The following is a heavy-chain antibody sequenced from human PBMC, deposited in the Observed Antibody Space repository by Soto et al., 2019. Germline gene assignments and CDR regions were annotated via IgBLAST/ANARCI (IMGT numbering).Heavy chain of an antibody. Sequence: EVQLLESGGGLVQPGGSLRLSCAASGFTFSSYAMSWVRQAPGKGLEWVSAISGSGGSTYYADSVKGRFTISRDNSKNTLYLQMNSLRAEDTAVYYCAKARTTKTDYYYYGMDVWGQGTTVTVSS. V-gene: IGHV3-23*01. CDR2: ISGSGGST. CDR1: GFTFSSYA. CDR3: AKARTTKTDYYYYGMDV. J-gene: IGHJ6*02.